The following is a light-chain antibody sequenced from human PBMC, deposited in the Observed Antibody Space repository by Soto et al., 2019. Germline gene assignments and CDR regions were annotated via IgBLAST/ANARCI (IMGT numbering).Light chain of an antibody. CDR1: ESVTSD. CDR3: QQYNNWPRT. CDR2: GAS. Sequence: EIVMTQSPATLSVSPGERATLSCRASESVTSDLVWYQQKPGQAPRLLIYGASIRATGIPARFSGSGSGTEFTLAISSLQSEDFAVYYCQQYNNWPRTVGQGTKVEIK. V-gene: IGKV3D-15*01. J-gene: IGKJ1*01.